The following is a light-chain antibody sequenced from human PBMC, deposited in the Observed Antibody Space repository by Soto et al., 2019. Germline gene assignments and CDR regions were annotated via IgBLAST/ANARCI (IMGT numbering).Light chain of an antibody. J-gene: IGKJ4*01. CDR2: GAS. CDR1: QSVSSSY. Sequence: EIVLTQSPGTLSLSPGERATLSCRASQSVSSSYFAWYQQKPGQAPRLLIYGASSRATGIPDRFSGSGSGTDFTLTISRREPEDFAVYYCQQYGSSPPLTFGGGTKVEIK. CDR3: QQYGSSPPLT. V-gene: IGKV3-20*01.